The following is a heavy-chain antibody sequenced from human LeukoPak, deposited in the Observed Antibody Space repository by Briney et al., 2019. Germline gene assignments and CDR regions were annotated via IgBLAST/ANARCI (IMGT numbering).Heavy chain of an antibody. CDR3: ARGRAIFGVNRAGAAWFDP. CDR1: GYTFTGYY. V-gene: IGHV1-2*02. D-gene: IGHD3-3*01. Sequence: ASVKVSCKASGYTFTGYYMHWVRQAPGHGLEWMGWINPNSGGTNYAQKFQGRVTMTRDTSISTAYMELSRLRSDDTAVYYCARGRAIFGVNRAGAAWFDPWGQGTLVSVSS. J-gene: IGHJ5*02. CDR2: INPNSGGT.